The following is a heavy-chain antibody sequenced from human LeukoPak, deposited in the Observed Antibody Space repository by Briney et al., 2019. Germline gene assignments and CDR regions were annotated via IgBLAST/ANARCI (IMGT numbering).Heavy chain of an antibody. CDR1: GFTFSTYA. V-gene: IGHV3-30-3*01. CDR3: ARDRVYPDALDI. D-gene: IGHD2-2*01. Sequence: GGSLRLSCAASGFTFSTYAIHWVRQTPGKGLEWAAVISDDGSNKYYADSVNGRFTISIDNSKNTLYLQMNSLRAEHTAVYYCARDRVYPDALDIWGQGTMVTVSS. J-gene: IGHJ3*02. CDR2: ISDDGSNK.